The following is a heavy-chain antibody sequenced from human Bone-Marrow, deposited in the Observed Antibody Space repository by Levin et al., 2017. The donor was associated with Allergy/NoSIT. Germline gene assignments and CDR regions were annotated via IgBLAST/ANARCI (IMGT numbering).Heavy chain of an antibody. CDR2: IIITSSTI. Sequence: QAGESLKISCAASGFTFSNYAMNWVRQAPGKGLEWVSYIIITSSTIYYADSVKGRFTISRDNAKNSLYLQMNSLRDEDTAVYYCARDPYDYGANSGRAYYFDYWGQGTLVTVSS. CDR1: GFTFSNYA. D-gene: IGHD4-23*01. V-gene: IGHV3-48*02. CDR3: ARDPYDYGANSGRAYYFDY. J-gene: IGHJ4*02.